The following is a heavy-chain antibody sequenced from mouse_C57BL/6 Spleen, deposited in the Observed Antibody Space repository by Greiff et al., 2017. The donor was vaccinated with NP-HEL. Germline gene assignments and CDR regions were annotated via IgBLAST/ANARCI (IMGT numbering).Heavy chain of an antibody. J-gene: IGHJ2*01. V-gene: IGHV5-17*01. CDR3: ARPEIRWYLDFDY. Sequence: EVKLVEFGGGLVKPGGSLKLSCAASGFTFSDYGMHWVRQAPEKGLEWVAYISSGSSTIYYADTVKGRFTISRDNAKNTLFLQMTSLRSEDTAMYYSARPEIRWYLDFDYWGQGTTLTVSS. CDR1: GFTFSDYG. CDR2: ISSGSSTI. D-gene: IGHD2-1*01.